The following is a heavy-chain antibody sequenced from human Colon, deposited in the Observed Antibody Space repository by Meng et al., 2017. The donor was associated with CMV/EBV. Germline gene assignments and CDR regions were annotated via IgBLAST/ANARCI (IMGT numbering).Heavy chain of an antibody. Sequence: SVKVSCKASAGTFDNYAMHWVRQAPGQGLEWMGGIYPILGITNYAQKFQGRVTITADKSTSTAYMELGSLTSEDTAFYYWARKGTAAAGLGLNAMDVWGQGTTVTVSS. V-gene: IGHV1-69*10. D-gene: IGHD6-13*01. J-gene: IGHJ6*02. CDR1: AGTFDNYA. CDR3: ARKGTAAAGLGLNAMDV. CDR2: IYPILGIT.